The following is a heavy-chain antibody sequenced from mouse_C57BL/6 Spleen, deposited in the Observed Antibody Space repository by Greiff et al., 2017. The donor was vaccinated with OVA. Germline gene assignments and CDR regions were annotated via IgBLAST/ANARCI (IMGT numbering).Heavy chain of an antibody. Sequence: EVKLMESGGGLVKPGGSLKLSCAASGFTFSDYGMHWVRQAPEKGLEWVAYISSGSSTIYYADTVKARFTISRDNAKNTLFLQMTSLRSEDTAMYSCAWPLATGYYAMDYWGQGTSVTVSS. CDR2: ISSGSSTI. J-gene: IGHJ4*01. D-gene: IGHD1-1*01. CDR1: GFTFSDYG. CDR3: AWPLATGYYAMDY. V-gene: IGHV5-17*01.